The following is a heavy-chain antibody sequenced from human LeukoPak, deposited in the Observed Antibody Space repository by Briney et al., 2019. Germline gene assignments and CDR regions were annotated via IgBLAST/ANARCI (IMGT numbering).Heavy chain of an antibody. CDR3: ASSIVGATWAYNWFDP. CDR1: GGSFSGYY. V-gene: IGHV4-34*01. Sequence: PSETLSLTCAVYGGSFSGYYWGWIRQPPGKGLEWIGEINHSGSTNYNPSLKSRVTISVDTSKNQFSLKLSSVTAADTAVYYCASSIVGATWAYNWFDPWGQGTLVTVSS. D-gene: IGHD1-26*01. CDR2: INHSGST. J-gene: IGHJ5*02.